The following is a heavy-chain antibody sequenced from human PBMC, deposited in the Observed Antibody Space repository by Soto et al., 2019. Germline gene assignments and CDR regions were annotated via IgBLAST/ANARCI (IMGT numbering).Heavy chain of an antibody. CDR1: GFTFSSYS. Sequence: GGSLRLSCAASGFTFSSYSMNWVRQAPGKGLEWVSSISSSSYIYYADSVKGRFTISRGNAKNSLYLQMNSLRAEDTAVYYCARTVMGIAVAGNFDYWGQGTLVTVSS. CDR2: ISSSSYI. J-gene: IGHJ4*02. CDR3: ARTVMGIAVAGNFDY. V-gene: IGHV3-21*01. D-gene: IGHD6-19*01.